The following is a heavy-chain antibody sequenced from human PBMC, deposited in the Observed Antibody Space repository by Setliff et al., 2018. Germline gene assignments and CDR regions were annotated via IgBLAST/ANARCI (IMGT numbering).Heavy chain of an antibody. J-gene: IGHJ4*02. CDR3: AKGYCSSTSCYVDY. D-gene: IGHD2-2*01. V-gene: IGHV3-74*01. CDR2: ISPDGSLT. Sequence: PGGSLRLSCAASGFIVSNYHMHWVRQAPGKGLVWVSRISPDGSLTDYADSVKGRFTISRDSAKNTVYLQMNSLGAEDTAVYYCAKGYCSSTSCYVDYWGQGTLVTVSS. CDR1: GFIVSNYH.